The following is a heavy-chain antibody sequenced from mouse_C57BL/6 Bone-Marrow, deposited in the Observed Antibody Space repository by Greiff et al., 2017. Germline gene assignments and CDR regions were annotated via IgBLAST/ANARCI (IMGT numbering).Heavy chain of an antibody. V-gene: IGHV5-4*01. CDR3: AREMFFDY. CDR2: ISDGGSYT. Sequence: DVMLVESGGGLVKPGGSLKLSCAASGFTFSSYAMSWVRQTPEKRLEWVATISDGGSYTYYPDNVKGRFTISRDNAKNNLYLQMSHLKSEDTAMYYCAREMFFDYWGQGTTLTVSS. CDR1: GFTFSSYA. J-gene: IGHJ2*01.